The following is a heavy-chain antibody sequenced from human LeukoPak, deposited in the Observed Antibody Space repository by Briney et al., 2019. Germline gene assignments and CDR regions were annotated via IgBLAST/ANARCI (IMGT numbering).Heavy chain of an antibody. V-gene: IGHV1-2*02. Sequence: ASVKGSCKASGYTFTGYYMHWVRQAPGQGLEWMGWIYPNSGATKYAQKFQGRVTMTRDTSISTAYMELSRLTSDDTAVYYCGTLLSNGPFDYWGQGTLVTVSS. CDR3: GTLLSNGPFDY. J-gene: IGHJ4*03. CDR1: GYTFTGYY. CDR2: IYPNSGAT.